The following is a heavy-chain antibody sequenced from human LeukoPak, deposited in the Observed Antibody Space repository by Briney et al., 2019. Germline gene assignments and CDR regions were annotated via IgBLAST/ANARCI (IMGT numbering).Heavy chain of an antibody. V-gene: IGHV4-39*02. Sequence: SSETLSLTCTVSGGSISSSSYYWGWIRQPPGKGLEWIGSIYYSGSTYYNPSLKSRVTISVDTSKNQFSLKLSSVTAADTAVYYCARDPSWEGYWGQGTLVTVSS. CDR3: ARDPSWEGY. J-gene: IGHJ4*02. CDR1: GGSISSSSYY. CDR2: IYYSGST. D-gene: IGHD1-26*01.